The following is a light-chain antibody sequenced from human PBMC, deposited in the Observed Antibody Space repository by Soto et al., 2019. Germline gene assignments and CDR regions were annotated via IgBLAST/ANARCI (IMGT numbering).Light chain of an antibody. V-gene: IGKV1-5*01. J-gene: IGKJ1*01. CDR2: AAS. CDR1: QSISSY. CDR3: QQHKSYSPWT. Sequence: IQMTQSPSSLSASVGDRVTITCRASQSISSYLNWYQEKPGXSPKLLIYAASSLQSGVPSRFSGSGSGTEFTITINSLQPYDYATYYFQQHKSYSPWTFCQGTKVDIK.